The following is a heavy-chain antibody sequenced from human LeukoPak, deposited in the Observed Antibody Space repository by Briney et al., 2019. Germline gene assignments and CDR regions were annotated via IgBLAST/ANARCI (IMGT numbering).Heavy chain of an antibody. Sequence: PGGSLRLSCAASGFTFSSYSMNWVRQAPGKGLEWVSSISSSSRYIYYADSVKGRFTISRDNAKNSLYLQMNSLRAEDTAVYYCARDLYCSSTSCYPNAGYYYYGMDVWGQGTTVTVSS. J-gene: IGHJ6*02. CDR3: ARDLYCSSTSCYPNAGYYYYGMDV. CDR1: GFTFSSYS. D-gene: IGHD2-2*01. CDR2: ISSSSRYI. V-gene: IGHV3-21*01.